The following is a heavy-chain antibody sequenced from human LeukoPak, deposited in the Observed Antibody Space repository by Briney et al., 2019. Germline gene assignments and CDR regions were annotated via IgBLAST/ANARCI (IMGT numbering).Heavy chain of an antibody. Sequence: GGSLRLSCAASGFTFSSYSMNWVRQAPGKGLEWVSSISSSSSYIYYADSVKGRFTISRDNAKNSLYLQMNSLRAEDTAVYYCAKYRGNTDSGIYYYYYMDVWGKGTTVTVSS. D-gene: IGHD5-12*01. CDR1: GFTFSSYS. J-gene: IGHJ6*03. CDR2: ISSSSSYI. V-gene: IGHV3-21*04. CDR3: AKYRGNTDSGIYYYYYMDV.